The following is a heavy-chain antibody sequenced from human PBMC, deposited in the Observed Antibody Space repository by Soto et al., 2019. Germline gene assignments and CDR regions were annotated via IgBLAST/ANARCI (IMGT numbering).Heavy chain of an antibody. D-gene: IGHD6-13*01. Sequence: QVQLVQSGAEVKKPGASVKVSCKASGYSFTSYGISWVRQAPGQGLEWMGWISAYNGNKKYAQQVQGRVTMTTDTSTSTAYMELRSLRSDDTAGYYFESDLGQQLVDYWGQGTLVTVSS. CDR3: ESDLGQQLVDY. CDR1: GYSFTSYG. V-gene: IGHV1-18*01. J-gene: IGHJ4*02. CDR2: ISAYNGNK.